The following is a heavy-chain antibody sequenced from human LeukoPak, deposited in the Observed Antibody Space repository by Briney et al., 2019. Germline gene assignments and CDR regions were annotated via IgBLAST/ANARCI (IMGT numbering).Heavy chain of an antibody. CDR2: ISTSGTTS. CDR3: AAGLAHY. CDR1: GFTFSSDY. V-gene: IGHV3-23*01. Sequence: GGSLRLSCVASGFTFSSDYMTWVRQSPGKGLEWVSSISTSGTTSYYADSVKGRFTISRDNSRNTLYLQMNSLGLEDTAIYFCAAGLAHYWGQGTMVTVST. J-gene: IGHJ4*02.